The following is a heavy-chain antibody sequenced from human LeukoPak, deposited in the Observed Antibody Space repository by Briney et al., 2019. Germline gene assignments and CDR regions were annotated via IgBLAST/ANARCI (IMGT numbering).Heavy chain of an antibody. D-gene: IGHD6-19*01. V-gene: IGHV3-13*01. CDR3: ARAVAGTDEIDS. J-gene: IGHJ4*02. CDR1: GFSFSTYD. Sequence: GGSLRLSCAGSGFSFSTYDMLWVRQAPGKGLEWVSAFGSGGDTYYAGSVKGRFTISRESAKNSFYLQMNSLNAGDTAVYFCARAVAGTDEIDSWGQGTLVTVSS. CDR2: FGSGGDT.